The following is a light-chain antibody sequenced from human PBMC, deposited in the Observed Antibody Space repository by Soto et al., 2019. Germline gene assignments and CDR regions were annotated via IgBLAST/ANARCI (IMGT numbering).Light chain of an antibody. CDR1: SSNIGAGFD. V-gene: IGLV1-40*01. CDR3: RSYDTGLRGV. J-gene: IGLJ2*01. Sequence: QSVLTQPPSVSGAPGQTVPISCTGSSSNIGAGFDVHWYQQLPGAAPKLLIYANTDRPSGVPARISGSKSVTSASLAITGLQPEDEADYFCRSYDTGLRGVFSGGTKLTAL. CDR2: ANT.